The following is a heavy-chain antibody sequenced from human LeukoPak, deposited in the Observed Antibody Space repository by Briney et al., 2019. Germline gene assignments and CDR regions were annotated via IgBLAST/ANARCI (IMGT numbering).Heavy chain of an antibody. CDR2: IKEDGSEK. V-gene: IGHV3-7*01. CDR3: ARDYFKY. Sequence: GGSLRLSCAASGFTLSNYWMMWVRQAPGKGLEWVANIKEDGSEKYYLDSVKGRFTISRDNANNLLYLQMNSLRAEDTALYYCARDYFKYWGQGTLVTVSS. CDR1: GFTLSNYW. J-gene: IGHJ4*02.